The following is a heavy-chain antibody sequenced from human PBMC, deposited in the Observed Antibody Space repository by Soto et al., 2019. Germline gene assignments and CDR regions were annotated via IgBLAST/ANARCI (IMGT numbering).Heavy chain of an antibody. J-gene: IGHJ4*02. D-gene: IGHD3-22*01. V-gene: IGHV3-33*01. CDR3: ARDRNMIVVVTQIFDY. CDR1: GFTFRSYG. CDR2: IWYDGSNK. Sequence: GGSLRLSCGASGFTFRSYGMHWVRQAPGKGLEWVAVIWYDGSNKYYADSVKGRFTISRDNSKNTLYLQMNSLRAEDTAVYYCARDRNMIVVVTQIFDYWGQGTLVTVSS.